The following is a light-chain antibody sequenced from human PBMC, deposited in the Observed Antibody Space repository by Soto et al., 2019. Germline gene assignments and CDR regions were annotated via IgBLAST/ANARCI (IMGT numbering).Light chain of an antibody. CDR3: QQRSKMPLT. CDR2: DAS. J-gene: IGKJ1*01. V-gene: IGKV3-11*01. CDR1: QSVRNY. Sequence: EIVLTQSPATLSLSPGETATLSCRASQSVRNYLAWYQQEPGQAPRLLIYDASNRATGIPARFSGTGSETDFTLTISSLEPEDFAIYYCQQRSKMPLTFGHGTKVDIK.